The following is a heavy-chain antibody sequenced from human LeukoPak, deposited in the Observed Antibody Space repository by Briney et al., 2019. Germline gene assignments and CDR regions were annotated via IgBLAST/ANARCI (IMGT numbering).Heavy chain of an antibody. CDR1: GVSISGSRSY. J-gene: IGHJ3*02. D-gene: IGHD3-22*01. CDR2: INYSEST. V-gene: IGHV4-39*07. Sequence: PSETLSLTCTVSGVSISGSRSYWAWIRQSPGEGLEWIGSINYSESTYYSPSLKSRVTISVDTSKNQFSLKLSSVTAADTAVYFCARGPYSYDSSGAFDIWGQGTMVTVSS. CDR3: ARGPYSYDSSGAFDI.